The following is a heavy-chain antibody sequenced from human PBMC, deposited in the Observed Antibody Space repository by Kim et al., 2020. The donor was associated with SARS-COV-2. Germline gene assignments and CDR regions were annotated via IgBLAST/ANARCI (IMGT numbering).Heavy chain of an antibody. CDR2: ISAYNGNT. CDR3: ARVAGYCSGGSCYSGWYFDP. D-gene: IGHD2-15*01. V-gene: IGHV1-18*01. CDR1: GYTFTSYG. Sequence: ASVKVSCKASGYTFTSYGISWVRQAPGQGLEWMGWISAYNGNTNYAQKLQGRVTMTTDTSTSTAYMELRSLRSDDTAVYYCARVAGYCSGGSCYSGWYFDPWGRGNLVTVSS. J-gene: IGHJ2*01.